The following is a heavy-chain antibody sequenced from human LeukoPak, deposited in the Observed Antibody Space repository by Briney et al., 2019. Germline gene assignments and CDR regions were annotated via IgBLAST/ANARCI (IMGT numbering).Heavy chain of an antibody. Sequence: GGSPTLSCEASGFTVATKYMNWVRQAPGKGLEWVSILYSGDTTYYSDSVKGRFTVSRDSSKNTLYLHINSLRAEDTAVYYCARVGDHFHWYLDLWGRGALVTASS. J-gene: IGHJ2*01. CDR3: ARVGDHFHWYLDL. V-gene: IGHV3-53*01. CDR1: GFTVATKY. CDR2: LYSGDTT. D-gene: IGHD3-3*02.